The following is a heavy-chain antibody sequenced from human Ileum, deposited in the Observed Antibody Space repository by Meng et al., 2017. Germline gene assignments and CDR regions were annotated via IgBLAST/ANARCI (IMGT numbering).Heavy chain of an antibody. V-gene: IGHV4-34*01. CDR2: INHSGST. CDR3: ARQGYYDFWSGYRRTPSNWFDP. CDR1: GGSFSGYY. D-gene: IGHD3-3*01. J-gene: IGHJ5*02. Sequence: LQQWGAGLWKPSETLVLTCAVYGGSFSGYYWGWIRQPPGKGLEWIGEINHSGSTNYNPSLKSRVTISVDTSKNQFSLKLSSVTAADTAVYYCARQGYYDFWSGYRRTPSNWFDPWGQGTLVTVSS.